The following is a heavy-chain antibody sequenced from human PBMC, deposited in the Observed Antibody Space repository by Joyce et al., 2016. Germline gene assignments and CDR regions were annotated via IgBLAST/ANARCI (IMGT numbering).Heavy chain of an antibody. CDR3: ARDGRSSGGGY. Sequence: EVQLVESGGGLVQSGGSLRLSCAASGFTLIKYGINWVRQAPGKGVDWVSNISSSSTIKQYADSVKGRFTISRDSAKNSLYLQMNSLRVEDTAVYYCARDGRSSGGGYWGQGTLVTVSS. J-gene: IGHJ4*02. D-gene: IGHD6-19*01. CDR1: GFTLIKYG. V-gene: IGHV3-48*01. CDR2: ISSSSTIK.